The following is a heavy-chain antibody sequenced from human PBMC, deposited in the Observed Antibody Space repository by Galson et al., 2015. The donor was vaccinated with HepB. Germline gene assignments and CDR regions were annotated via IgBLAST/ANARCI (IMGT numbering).Heavy chain of an antibody. CDR3: AKDIAAAGPKFVDY. D-gene: IGHD6-13*01. CDR1: GFTFSSYT. CDR2: ISGSGLST. J-gene: IGHJ4*02. Sequence: SLRLSCAASGFTFSSYTMTWVRQAPGKGLEWVSGISGSGLSTYYADSVKGRFTISRDNSKNTLSLRMNSLRVEDTAVYYCAKDIAAAGPKFVDYWGQGTLVTVSS. V-gene: IGHV3-23*01.